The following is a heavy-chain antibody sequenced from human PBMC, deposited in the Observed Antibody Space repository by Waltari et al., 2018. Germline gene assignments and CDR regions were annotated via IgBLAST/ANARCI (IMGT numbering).Heavy chain of an antibody. D-gene: IGHD3-22*01. CDR3: ARGGGSSGYYGY. V-gene: IGHV4-31*01. J-gene: IGHJ4*02. CDR1: GGSISSGGYY. Sequence: QVQLQESGPGLVKPSQTLSLTCTVSGGSISSGGYYWSWIRQHPGKGLEWIGYIYYSGSTYYTPSLKSLVTISVDTSKNQFSLKLSSVTAADTAVYYCARGGGSSGYYGYWGQGTLVTVSS. CDR2: IYYSGST.